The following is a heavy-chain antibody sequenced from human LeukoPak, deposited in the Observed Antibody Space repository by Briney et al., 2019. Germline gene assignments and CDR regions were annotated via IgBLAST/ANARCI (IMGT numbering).Heavy chain of an antibody. CDR1: GASISRYY. CDR2: ISYSGST. Sequence: SETLSLTCTVSGASISRYYWSWIRQPPGKGLEWIGSISYSGSTNYTPSLKSRVTISLDTSKNQFSLKLSSVTAADTAVYYCARDRRYLDYWGQGTLVTVSS. D-gene: IGHD3-9*01. V-gene: IGHV4-59*01. CDR3: ARDRRYLDY. J-gene: IGHJ4*02.